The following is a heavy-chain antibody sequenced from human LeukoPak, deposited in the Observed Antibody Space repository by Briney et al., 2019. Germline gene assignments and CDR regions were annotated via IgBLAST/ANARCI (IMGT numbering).Heavy chain of an antibody. CDR2: INPSGGST. CDR3: ARDCSGGSCYGAY. V-gene: IGHV1-46*01. CDR1: GYTFTSYY. D-gene: IGHD2-15*01. Sequence: ASVKVSCKASGYTFTSYYMHWVRQAPGQGLEWMGIINPSGGSTSYAQKLQGRVTMTTDTSTSTAYMELRSLRSDDTAVYYCARDCSGGSCYGAYWGQGTLVTVSS. J-gene: IGHJ4*02.